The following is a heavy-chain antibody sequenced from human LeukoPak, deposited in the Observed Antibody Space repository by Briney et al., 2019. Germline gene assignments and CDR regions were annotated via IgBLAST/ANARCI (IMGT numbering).Heavy chain of an antibody. Sequence: PGGSLRLSCAASGFTFSSYSMNWVRQAPGKGLEWVAVISYDGSNKYYADSVKGRFTISRDNSKNTLYLQMNSLRAEDTAVYCCASPPSGSYYPFDYWGQGTLVTVSS. CDR1: GFTFSSYS. J-gene: IGHJ4*02. D-gene: IGHD3-10*01. CDR3: ASPPSGSYYPFDY. V-gene: IGHV3-30*03. CDR2: ISYDGSNK.